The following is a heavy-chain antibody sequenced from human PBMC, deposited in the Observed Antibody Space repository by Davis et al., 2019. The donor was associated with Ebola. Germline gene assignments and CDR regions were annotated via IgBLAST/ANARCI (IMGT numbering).Heavy chain of an antibody. CDR1: GYTFTIHN. V-gene: IGHV1-18*04. CDR3: ARASHQVDHNWFDP. CDR2: ISPYSGLT. Sequence: AASVTVSCKASGYTFTIHNITWVRQAPGQGLEWMGWISPYSGLTSYAQRLQGRVTMTTDTSTSTAYMDLRSLGSDDSAVYFCARASHQVDHNWFDPWGQGTLVTVSS. J-gene: IGHJ5*02. D-gene: IGHD2-15*01.